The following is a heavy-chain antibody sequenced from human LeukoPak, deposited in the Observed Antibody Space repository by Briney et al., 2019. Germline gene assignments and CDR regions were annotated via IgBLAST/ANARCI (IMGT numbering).Heavy chain of an antibody. CDR1: GYTFTSYY. CDR3: ARSGEMATITKYYYYYYYMDV. Sequence: EASVKVSCKASGYTFTSYYMHWVRQAPGQGLEWMGIINPSGGSTSYAQKFQGRVTMTRDMSTSTVYMELSSLRSEDTAVYYCARSGEMATITKYYYYYYYMDVWGKGTTVTVSS. V-gene: IGHV1-46*01. J-gene: IGHJ6*03. D-gene: IGHD5-24*01. CDR2: INPSGGST.